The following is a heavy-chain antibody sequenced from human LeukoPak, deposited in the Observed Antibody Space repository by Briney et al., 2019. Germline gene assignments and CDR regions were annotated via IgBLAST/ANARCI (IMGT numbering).Heavy chain of an antibody. CDR2: ISSSGSTI. CDR1: GFTFSSYA. CDR3: ARDIIVQGTSWNAFDI. J-gene: IGHJ3*02. V-gene: IGHV3-48*04. D-gene: IGHD2-2*01. Sequence: PGGSLRLSCAASGFTFSSYAMSRVRQAPGKGLEWVSYISSSGSTIYYADSVKGRFTISRDNAKNSLYLQMNSLRAEDTAVYYCARDIIVQGTSWNAFDIWGQGTMVTVSS.